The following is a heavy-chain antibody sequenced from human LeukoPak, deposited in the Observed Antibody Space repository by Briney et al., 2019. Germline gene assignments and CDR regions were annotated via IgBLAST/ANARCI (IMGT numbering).Heavy chain of an antibody. D-gene: IGHD6-19*01. CDR1: GFTFSSYA. Sequence: GRSLRLSCAASGFTFSSYAMLWVRQAPGKGLEWVAVMSHDGSNKYYGDSVKGRFTISRDNSKNTLYLQMNSLRAEDTAVYYCAKLDSSGWSRPFDYWGQGTLVTVSS. J-gene: IGHJ4*02. V-gene: IGHV3-30*18. CDR3: AKLDSSGWSRPFDY. CDR2: MSHDGSNK.